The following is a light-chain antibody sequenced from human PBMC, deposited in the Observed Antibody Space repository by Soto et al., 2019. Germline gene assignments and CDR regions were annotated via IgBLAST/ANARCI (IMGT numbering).Light chain of an antibody. CDR1: QSVLSNSNNKNY. V-gene: IGKV4-1*01. CDR2: WAS. CDR3: QQYHSDPIT. Sequence: DFVMTQSPDSLAVSLGERATINCKASQSVLSNSNNKNYLAWFQQKSGQPPKLLIYWASTRQSGVPGRFSGSGSATDFTLTISSLQAEDVAVYYCQQYHSDPITFGQGTRLEIK. J-gene: IGKJ5*01.